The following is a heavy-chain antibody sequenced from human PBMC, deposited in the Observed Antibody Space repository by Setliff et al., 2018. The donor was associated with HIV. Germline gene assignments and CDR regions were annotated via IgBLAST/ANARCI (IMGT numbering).Heavy chain of an antibody. J-gene: IGHJ6*04. CDR2: IYASDSSGST. Sequence: PSETLSLTCTVSGGSITTGSYYWSWIRQPAGQGLEWIGHIYASDSSGSTYYNPSLKSRVTISVDTSKNYFSLKLTSVTAADTAVYYCASPFGAVAGTMDVWGKGTTVTVSS. D-gene: IGHD6-19*01. CDR1: GGSITTGSYY. V-gene: IGHV4-61*09. CDR3: ASPFGAVAGTMDV.